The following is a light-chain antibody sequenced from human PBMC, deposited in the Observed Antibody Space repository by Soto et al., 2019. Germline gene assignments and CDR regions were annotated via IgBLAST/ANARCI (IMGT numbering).Light chain of an antibody. V-gene: IGKV1-9*01. Sequence: DIQLTQSPSFLSASVGDRVTITCRASQGLSSDLAWYQQKPGKAPKLLIYAASTLQSGVPSRLSGSGSGTEFTLTISSLQPEDFATYYCQKLNSYPITFGPGTRLEIK. CDR1: QGLSSD. CDR3: QKLNSYPIT. J-gene: IGKJ5*01. CDR2: AAS.